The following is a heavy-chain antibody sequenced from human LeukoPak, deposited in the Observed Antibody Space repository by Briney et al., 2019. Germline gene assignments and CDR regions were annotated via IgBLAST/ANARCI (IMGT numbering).Heavy chain of an antibody. CDR2: MNPNSGNT. D-gene: IGHD3-22*01. CDR1: GGTFSSYA. J-gene: IGHJ4*02. Sequence: ASVKVSCKASGGTFSSYAISWVRQATGQGLEWMGWMNPNSGNTGYAQKFQGRVTMTRNTSISTAYMELSSLRSEDTAVYYCARGSGYYGHDYWGQGTLVTVSS. V-gene: IGHV1-8*02. CDR3: ARGSGYYGHDY.